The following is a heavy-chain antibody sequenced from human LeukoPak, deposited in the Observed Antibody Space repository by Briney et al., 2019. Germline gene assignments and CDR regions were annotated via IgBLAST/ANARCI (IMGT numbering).Heavy chain of an antibody. V-gene: IGHV4-30-4*07. CDR3: ARENCSGGSCYSIYYYYYMDV. J-gene: IGHJ6*03. CDR2: IYYSGST. Sequence: TSETLSLTCAVSGGSISSGGYSWSWIRQPPGKGLEWIGYIYYSGSTYYNPSLKSRVTISVDTSKNQFSLKLSSVTAADTAVYYCARENCSGGSCYSIYYYYYMDVWGKGTTVTVSS. CDR1: GGSISSGGYS. D-gene: IGHD2-15*01.